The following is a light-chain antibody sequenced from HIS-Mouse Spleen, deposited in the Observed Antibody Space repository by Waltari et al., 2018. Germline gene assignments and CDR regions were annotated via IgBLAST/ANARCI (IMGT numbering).Light chain of an antibody. V-gene: IGLV3-27*01. CDR1: VLAKKY. CDR2: KDS. Sequence: SYELTQPSSVSVSPGQTARITCSGDVLAKKYARWFQQKPGQAPVLVIYKDSERPSGSPERFSGSSSGTTVTLTISWAQVEDEADYYCYSAADNNPVVFGGGTKLTVL. CDR3: YSAADNNPVV. J-gene: IGLJ2*01.